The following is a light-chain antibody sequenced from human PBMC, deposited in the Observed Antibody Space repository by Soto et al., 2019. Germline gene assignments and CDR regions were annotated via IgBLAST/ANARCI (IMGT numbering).Light chain of an antibody. CDR2: GVS. CDR1: SSDIGGYNY. CDR3: SSYTSSSTRV. Sequence: QSALTQPASVSGSPGQSITISCTGTSSDIGGYNYVSWYQQHPGKAPKLMISGVSDRPSGVSTRFSGSRPGNTAALTISGLQAEDEADYYCSSYTSSSTRVFGGGTKLTV. V-gene: IGLV2-14*01. J-gene: IGLJ2*01.